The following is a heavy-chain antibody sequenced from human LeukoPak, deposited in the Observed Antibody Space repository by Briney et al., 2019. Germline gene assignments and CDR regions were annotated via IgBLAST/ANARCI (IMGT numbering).Heavy chain of an antibody. J-gene: IGHJ4*02. D-gene: IGHD3-10*01. CDR2: ISYDGSSK. CDR3: AKDFGARNDY. CDR1: GFPFSNCG. V-gene: IGHV3-30*18. Sequence: GGSLRLSCAASGFPFSNCGMHWVRQAPGKGLEWVAVISYDGSSKYYADSVKGRFTIPRDNSKNTLYLQMNSLRGEDTAVYYCAKDFGARNDYWGQGTLVTVSS.